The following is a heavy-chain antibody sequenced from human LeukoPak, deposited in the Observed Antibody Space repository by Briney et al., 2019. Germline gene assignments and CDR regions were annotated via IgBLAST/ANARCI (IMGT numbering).Heavy chain of an antibody. CDR2: IYTSGST. Sequence: SETLSLTCTLSSCSLSSSYWSWIRQPAGKGLEWIGRIYTSGSTNYNPSLKSRVTMSVDTSKNQFSLKLSSVTAADAAVYYCARDCSGGTCYLGVVDYWGQGILVTVSS. D-gene: IGHD2-15*01. V-gene: IGHV4-4*07. J-gene: IGHJ4*02. CDR3: ARDCSGGTCYLGVVDY. CDR1: SCSLSSSY.